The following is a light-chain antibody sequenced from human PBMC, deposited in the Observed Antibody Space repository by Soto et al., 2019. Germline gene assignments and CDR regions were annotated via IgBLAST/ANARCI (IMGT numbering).Light chain of an antibody. J-gene: IGLJ3*02. Sequence: QTVVTQEPSFSVSPGRTVTLTCGLNSGSVSTAYYPSWYQQTAGQAPRTLIYSTNTRSSGVPDRFSGSILGNKAALTITGAQADDESDYYCVLYMASGFWVFGGGTKLTGL. V-gene: IGLV8-61*01. CDR2: STN. CDR3: VLYMASGFWV. CDR1: SGSVSTAYY.